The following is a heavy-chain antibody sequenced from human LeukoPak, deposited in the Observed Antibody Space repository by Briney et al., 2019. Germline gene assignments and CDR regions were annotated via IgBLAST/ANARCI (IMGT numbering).Heavy chain of an antibody. J-gene: IGHJ4*02. CDR3: ARTRMNYYDNPGFDY. Sequence: GASVKVSCKASGGTFSSYAISWVRQAPGQGLEWMGGIIPIFGTANYVQKFQGRVTITTDESTSTAYMELSSLRSEDTAVYYCARTRMNYYDNPGFDYWGQGTLVTVSS. V-gene: IGHV1-69*05. CDR1: GGTFSSYA. CDR2: IIPIFGTA. D-gene: IGHD3-22*01.